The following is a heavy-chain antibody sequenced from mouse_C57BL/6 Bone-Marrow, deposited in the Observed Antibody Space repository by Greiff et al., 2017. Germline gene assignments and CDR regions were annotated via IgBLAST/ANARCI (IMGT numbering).Heavy chain of an antibody. CDR1: GYAFTNSL. CDR3: AIFMDY. CDR2: INPGSGGT. J-gene: IGHJ4*01. V-gene: IGHV1-54*01. Sequence: VQLQESGAELVRPGTSVKVSCKASGYAFTNSLIEWVKQRPGQGLEWIGVINPGSGGTNYNEKFKGKATLTADKSSSTAYMQLSSLTSEDSAVYFCAIFMDYWGQGTSVTVSS.